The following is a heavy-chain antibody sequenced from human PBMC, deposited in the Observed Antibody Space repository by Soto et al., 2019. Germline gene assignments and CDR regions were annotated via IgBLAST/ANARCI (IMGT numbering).Heavy chain of an antibody. J-gene: IGHJ6*02. V-gene: IGHV1-8*01. CDR3: ARDQGNYGMDV. CDR2: MNPNSANT. Sequence: QVQLVQSGAEVKKPGASVKVSCKASGYTFTSYDINWVRQATGQGLEWMGWMNPNSANTDNAQKLQGRVTMTRNTSISTAYMALSRLRSEDTAVYYCARDQGNYGMDVWGQGTTVTVSS. CDR1: GYTFTSYD.